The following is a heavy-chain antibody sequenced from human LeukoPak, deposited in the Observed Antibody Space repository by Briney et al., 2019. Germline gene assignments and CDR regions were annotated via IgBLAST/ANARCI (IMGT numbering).Heavy chain of an antibody. CDR3: ARTWRTVFSYYYGMDV. Sequence: SETLSLTCAVYGGSFSGYYWSWIRQPPGKGLEWIGEINHSGSTNYNPSLKSRVTLSVDTSKNQFSLKLSSVTAADTAVYYCARTWRTVFSYYYGMDVWGQGTTVTVSS. CDR2: INHSGST. J-gene: IGHJ6*02. CDR1: GGSFSGYY. D-gene: IGHD3-3*01. V-gene: IGHV4-34*01.